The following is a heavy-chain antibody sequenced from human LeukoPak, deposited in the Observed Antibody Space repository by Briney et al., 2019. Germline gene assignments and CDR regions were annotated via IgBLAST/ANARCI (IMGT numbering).Heavy chain of an antibody. CDR3: AKEKGAIQLWLDRGFDY. CDR1: GFTFDDYA. J-gene: IGHJ4*02. V-gene: IGHV3-9*01. CDR2: ISWNSGSI. Sequence: PGGSLRLSCAASGFTFDDYAMHWVRQAPGKGLEWVPGISWNSGSIGYADSVKGRFTISRDNAKNSLYLQMNSLRAEDTALYYCAKEKGAIQLWLDRGFDYWGQGTLVTVSS. D-gene: IGHD5-18*01.